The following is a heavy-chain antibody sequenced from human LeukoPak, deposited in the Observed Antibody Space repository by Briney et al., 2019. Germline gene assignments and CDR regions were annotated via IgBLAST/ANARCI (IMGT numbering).Heavy chain of an antibody. D-gene: IGHD3-9*01. CDR1: GGSISSGGYS. CDR3: ASGRGDILTLDRDYYYGMDV. Sequence: SQTLSLTCAVSGGSISSGGYSWSWIRQPPGKGLEWIGYIYHSGSTYYNPSLKSRVTISVDRSKNQFSLKLSSVTAADTAVYYCASGRGDILTLDRDYYYGMDVWGKGTTVSVSS. J-gene: IGHJ6*04. CDR2: IYHSGST. V-gene: IGHV4-30-2*01.